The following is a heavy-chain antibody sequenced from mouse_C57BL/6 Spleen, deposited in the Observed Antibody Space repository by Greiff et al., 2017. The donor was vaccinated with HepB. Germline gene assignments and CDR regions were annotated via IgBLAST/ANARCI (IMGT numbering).Heavy chain of an antibody. CDR2: ISNGGGST. Sequence: EVQLVESGGGLVQPGGSLKLSCAASGFTFSDYYMYWVRQTPEKRLEWVAYISNGGGSTYYPDTVKGRFTISRDNAKNTLYLQMSRLKSEDTAMYYCARHGDDGYHYAMDYWGQGNSVTVSS. J-gene: IGHJ4*01. CDR3: ARHGDDGYHYAMDY. V-gene: IGHV5-12*01. D-gene: IGHD2-3*01. CDR1: GFTFSDYY.